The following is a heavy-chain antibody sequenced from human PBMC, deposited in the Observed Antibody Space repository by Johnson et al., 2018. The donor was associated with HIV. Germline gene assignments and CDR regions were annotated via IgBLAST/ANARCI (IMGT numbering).Heavy chain of an antibody. J-gene: IGHJ3*02. CDR1: GFTFSDYY. CDR2: ISSGGNTI. Sequence: QVQLVESGGGVVQPGRSLRVSCAASGFTFSDYYMNWIRQTPGKGLEWVSYISSGGNTIYYADSVKGRFTISRDNAKNSLYLQMNSLTAEDTALYYCARLRDGYNFDAFDIWGQGTMVTVSS. D-gene: IGHD5-24*01. V-gene: IGHV3-11*04. CDR3: ARLRDGYNFDAFDI.